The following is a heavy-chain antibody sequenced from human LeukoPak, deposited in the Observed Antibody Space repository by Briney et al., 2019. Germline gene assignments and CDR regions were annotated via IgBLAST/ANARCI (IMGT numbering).Heavy chain of an antibody. CDR3: AKDLGDY. J-gene: IGHJ4*02. V-gene: IGHV3-30*18. D-gene: IGHD3-16*01. CDR2: ISYDGSNK. CDR1: GFTFSSYG. Sequence: GGSLRLSCAASGFTFSSYGMHWVRQAPGKGLEWVAVISYDGSNKYYADSVKGRFTISRDNSKNTLYLQMNSLRAEDTAVYYCAKDLGDYWGQGTLVTVSS.